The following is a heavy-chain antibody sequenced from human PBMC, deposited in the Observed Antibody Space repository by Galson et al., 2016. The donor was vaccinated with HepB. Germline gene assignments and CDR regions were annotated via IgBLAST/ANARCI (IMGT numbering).Heavy chain of an antibody. CDR2: IYYNGNT. J-gene: IGHJ6*02. V-gene: IGHV4-39*01. Sequence: ETLSLTCTVSGGPISKSSFYWGWIRQPPTKGLEWIGNIYYNGNTFYNPSLKSRVTISVDTSRNQFSLNLTTVSAADTAVYYCARRGVGFLKDAMDVWGQGTTVIVSS. CDR1: GGPISKSSFY. CDR3: ARRGVGFLKDAMDV. D-gene: IGHD3-10*01.